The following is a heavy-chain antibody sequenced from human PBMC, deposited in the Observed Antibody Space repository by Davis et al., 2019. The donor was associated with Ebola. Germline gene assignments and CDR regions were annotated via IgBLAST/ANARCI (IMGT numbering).Heavy chain of an antibody. CDR2: ISWDGGST. J-gene: IGHJ5*02. Sequence: GESLKISCAASGFTFDDYAMHWVRQAPGKGLEWVSLISWDGGSTYYADSVKGRFTISTDNAKNSLYLQMTSLRAEDTAVYYCARGNDFWSGYSPGWFDPWGQGTLVTVSS. V-gene: IGHV3-43D*03. CDR1: GFTFDDYA. CDR3: ARGNDFWSGYSPGWFDP. D-gene: IGHD3-3*01.